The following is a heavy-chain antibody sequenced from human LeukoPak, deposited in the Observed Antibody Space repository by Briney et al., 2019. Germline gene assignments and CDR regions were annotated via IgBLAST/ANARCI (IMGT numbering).Heavy chain of an antibody. Sequence: SETLSLTCTVSVASISNYYWSWIRQAPGKGLEWIGYISTSGSTNYNPSLKSRVSISLDTSNNRFSLNLNFVTAADTAVYFCASPRTSYRYTFDYWGPGALVTVSS. D-gene: IGHD5-18*01. CDR1: VASISNYY. J-gene: IGHJ4*02. CDR2: ISTSGST. V-gene: IGHV4-4*09. CDR3: ASPRTSYRYTFDY.